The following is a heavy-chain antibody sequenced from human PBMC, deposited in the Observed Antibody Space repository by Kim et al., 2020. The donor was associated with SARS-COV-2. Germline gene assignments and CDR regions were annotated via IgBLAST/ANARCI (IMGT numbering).Heavy chain of an antibody. J-gene: IGHJ4*02. D-gene: IGHD4-17*01. CDR2: ISGSGGST. CDR1: GFTFSSYA. Sequence: GGSLRLSCAASGFTFSSYAMSWVRQAPGKGLEWVSAISGSGGSTYYADSVKGRFTISRDNTKNTLYLQMNSLRAEDTAVYYCAKGLLIYGDYRYWGQGTLVTVSS. V-gene: IGHV3-23*01. CDR3: AKGLLIYGDYRY.